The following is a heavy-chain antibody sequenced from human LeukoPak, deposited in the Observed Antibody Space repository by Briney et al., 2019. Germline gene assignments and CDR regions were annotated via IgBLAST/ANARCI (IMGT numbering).Heavy chain of an antibody. CDR2: IYYSGNT. CDR3: ARHSTGGRGFDS. Sequence: SETLSLTCTVSGASISSFYWRWVRQPPGRGLEWIAYIYYSGNTKHNPSLKSRVTISLDTSENPFSLKLSSVTAADTAVYYCARHSTGGRGFDSWGQGTLVTVSS. CDR1: GASISSFY. J-gene: IGHJ4*02. V-gene: IGHV4-59*08. D-gene: IGHD7-27*01.